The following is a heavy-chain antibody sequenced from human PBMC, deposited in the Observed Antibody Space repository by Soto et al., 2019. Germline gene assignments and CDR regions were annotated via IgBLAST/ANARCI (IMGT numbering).Heavy chain of an antibody. J-gene: IGHJ4*02. Sequence: PSETLSLTCAVYGGSVSGNYWSWIRQPPGKGLEWIGEINHSGSTNYNPSLKSRVSISLDTSKNQFSLKLSSVTAADTAVYYCASLDCGGGSCYFDYWGQGXLVTVSS. V-gene: IGHV4-34*01. CDR3: ASLDCGGGSCYFDY. CDR1: GGSVSGNY. D-gene: IGHD2-15*01. CDR2: INHSGST.